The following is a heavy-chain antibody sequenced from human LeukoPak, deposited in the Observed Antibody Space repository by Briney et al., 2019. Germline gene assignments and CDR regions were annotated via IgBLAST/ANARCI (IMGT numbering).Heavy chain of an antibody. D-gene: IGHD1-26*01. Sequence: GGSLRLSCAASGFTFSDYPMSWVRQAPGKGLEWVSFISSELYGGTKEYAASVKGRFTISRDDSRSIAYLQMNSLKTEDTGGYYCARADVGLFDYWGQGALVTVSS. CDR2: ISSELYGGTK. CDR3: ARADVGLFDY. J-gene: IGHJ4*02. CDR1: GFTFSDYP. V-gene: IGHV3-49*04.